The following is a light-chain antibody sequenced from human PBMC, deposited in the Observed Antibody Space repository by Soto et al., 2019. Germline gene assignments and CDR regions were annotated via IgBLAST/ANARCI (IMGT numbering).Light chain of an antibody. CDR1: QSIRIW. Sequence: DIQMTQSPSTLSASVGDRVTITCRASQSIRIWLAWYQQEPGKAPKLLIYKASSLQSGVPSRFSGSGSGTEFTLTISSLQPDDFATYYCQHYNSYPPWTFGQGTKVE. V-gene: IGKV1-5*03. CDR2: KAS. J-gene: IGKJ1*01. CDR3: QHYNSYPPWT.